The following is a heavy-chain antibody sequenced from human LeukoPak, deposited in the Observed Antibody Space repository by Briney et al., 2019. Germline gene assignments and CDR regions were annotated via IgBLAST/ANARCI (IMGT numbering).Heavy chain of an antibody. V-gene: IGHV3-21*01. J-gene: IGHJ4*02. CDR3: ARDACSSTSCYVDY. CDR1: GFTFSSYS. Sequence: PGGSLRLSCAASGFTFSSYSMNWVRQAPGKGLEWVSSISSSSSYIYYADSVKVRFTISRDNAKNSLYLQMNSLRAEDTAVYYCARDACSSTSCYVDYWGQGTLVTVSS. CDR2: ISSSSSYI. D-gene: IGHD2-2*01.